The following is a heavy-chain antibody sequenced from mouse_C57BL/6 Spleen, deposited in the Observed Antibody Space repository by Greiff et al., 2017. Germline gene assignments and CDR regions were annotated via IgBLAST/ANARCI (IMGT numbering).Heavy chain of an antibody. CDR1: GYTFTSYW. CDR2: IDPSASYT. J-gene: IGHJ4*01. V-gene: IGHV1-69*01. D-gene: IGHD1-1*01. CDR3: ARPNYYGSTYAMDY. Sequence: QVQLQQPGAELVMPGASVKLSCKASGYTFTSYWMHWVKQRPGPGLEWIGEIDPSASYTNYNQKFKGKSTLTVDKSSSTAYMQLSSLTSEDSSVDYCARPNYYGSTYAMDYWGQGTSVTVSS.